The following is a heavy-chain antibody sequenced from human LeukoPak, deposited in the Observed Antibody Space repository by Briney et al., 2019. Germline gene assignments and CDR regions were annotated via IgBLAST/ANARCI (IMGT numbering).Heavy chain of an antibody. Sequence: PGGSLRLSCAASGFTFTNYAMHWVRQAPGKGLEYVSAISSNGDRTYYANSVKGRFTISRDNSKNTLYLQMGSLRAEDMAVYYCARVEDYDILTGFDYWGQGTLVTVSS. CDR3: ARVEDYDILTGFDY. J-gene: IGHJ4*02. D-gene: IGHD3-9*01. V-gene: IGHV3-64*01. CDR2: ISSNGDRT. CDR1: GFTFTNYA.